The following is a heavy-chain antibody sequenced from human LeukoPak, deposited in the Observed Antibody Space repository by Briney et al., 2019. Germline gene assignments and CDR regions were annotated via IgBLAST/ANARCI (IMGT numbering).Heavy chain of an antibody. D-gene: IGHD6-19*01. CDR2: ISAYNGNT. CDR1: GYTFTSYG. V-gene: IGHV1-18*01. J-gene: IGHJ4*02. Sequence: ASVKVSCKASGYTFTSYGISWVRQAPGQGLEWMGRISAYNGNTNYAQKLQDRVTMTTDTSTSTAYMELRSLRSDDTAVYYCARDADSSGWYKEGYWGQGTLVTVSS. CDR3: ARDADSSGWYKEGY.